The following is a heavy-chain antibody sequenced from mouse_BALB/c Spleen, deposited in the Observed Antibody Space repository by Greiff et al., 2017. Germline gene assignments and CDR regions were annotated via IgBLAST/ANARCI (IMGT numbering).Heavy chain of an antibody. CDR1: GYTFSSYW. CDR3: ASATVVEDAMDY. CDR2: ILPGSGST. D-gene: IGHD1-1*01. V-gene: IGHV1-9*01. Sequence: VQLQQSGAELMKPGASVKISCKATGYTFSSYWIEWVKQRPGHGLEWIGEILPGSGSTNYNEKFKGKATFTADTSSNTAYMQLSSLTSEDSAVYYCASATVVEDAMDYWGQGTSVTVSS. J-gene: IGHJ4*01.